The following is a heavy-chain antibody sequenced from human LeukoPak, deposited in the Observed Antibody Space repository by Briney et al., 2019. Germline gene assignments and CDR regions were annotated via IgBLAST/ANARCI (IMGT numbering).Heavy chain of an antibody. CDR1: GLTFSTNG. D-gene: IGHD2-15*01. Sequence: PGGSLRLSCAASGLTFSTNGIHWVRQAPGKGLEWVTYIRKDGSDKWYAKSVKGRFTISRDNSKNTVILQMNSLRPEDTALYYCAKDDQWSLDHWGQGALVTVSS. CDR2: IRKDGSDK. J-gene: IGHJ5*02. CDR3: AKDDQWSLDH. V-gene: IGHV3-30*02.